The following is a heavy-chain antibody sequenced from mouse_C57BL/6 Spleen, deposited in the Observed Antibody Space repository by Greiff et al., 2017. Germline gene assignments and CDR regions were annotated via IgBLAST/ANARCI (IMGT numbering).Heavy chain of an antibody. V-gene: IGHV1-55*01. Sequence: VQLQQPGAELVKPGASVKMSCKASGYTFTSYWITWVKQRPGQGLAWIGDIYTGSGSTNYNEKFKSKATLSVDPSSSTAYMQLSSLTSEASAVYYCARIELTGYYFDYWGQGTTLTVSS. J-gene: IGHJ2*01. CDR1: GYTFTSYW. D-gene: IGHD4-1*01. CDR3: ARIELTGYYFDY. CDR2: IYTGSGST.